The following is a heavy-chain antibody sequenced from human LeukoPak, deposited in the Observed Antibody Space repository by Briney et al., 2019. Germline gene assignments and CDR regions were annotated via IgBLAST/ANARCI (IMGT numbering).Heavy chain of an antibody. CDR1: GGTFSSYA. V-gene: IGHV1-69*05. D-gene: IGHD6-13*01. J-gene: IGHJ4*02. CDR2: IIPIFGTA. CDR3: ACDCSSSSAYDY. Sequence: ASVKVSCKASGGTFSSYAISWVRQAPGQGLEWMGGIIPIFGTANYAQKFQGRVTITTDESTSTAYMELSSLRSEDTAVYHCACDCSSSSAYDYWGQGTLVTVSS.